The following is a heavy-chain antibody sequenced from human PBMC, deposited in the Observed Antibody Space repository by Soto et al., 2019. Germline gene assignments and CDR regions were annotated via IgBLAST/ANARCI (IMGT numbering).Heavy chain of an antibody. Sequence: SETLSLTCSVSGGSISSRSYSWGWIRQPPGEGLEWIGTFYYSENTYYNPSLKSRVSISVDTSKNQFSLKLSSVTAADTAVYYCAREPGYWGQGTLVTVSS. V-gene: IGHV4-39*07. CDR3: AREPGY. CDR2: FYYSENT. CDR1: GGSISSRSYS. D-gene: IGHD7-27*01. J-gene: IGHJ4*02.